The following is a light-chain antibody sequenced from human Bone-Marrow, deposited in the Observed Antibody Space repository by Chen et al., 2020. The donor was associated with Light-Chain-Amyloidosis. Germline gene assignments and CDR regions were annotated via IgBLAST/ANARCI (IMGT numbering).Light chain of an antibody. V-gene: IGKV3-11*01. J-gene: IGKJ3*01. CDR1: QSVNNY. Sequence: EIVLTQSPGTLSLSPGERATLSCRASQSVNNYLAWYQQKPGQAPKLLIYDAYNRAAGIPDRFSGSGSVTDFTLTISSLEPEDFAVYYCQQRASWPGTFGPGTKVDIK. CDR3: QQRASWPGT. CDR2: DAY.